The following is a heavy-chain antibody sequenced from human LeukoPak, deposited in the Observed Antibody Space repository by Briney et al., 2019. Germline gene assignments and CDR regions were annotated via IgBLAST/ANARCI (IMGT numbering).Heavy chain of an antibody. CDR3: AKDTGDLDYFDY. D-gene: IGHD7-27*01. CDR1: GFTFDDYA. V-gene: IGHV3-9*01. CDR2: ISWNSGSI. Sequence: GGSLRLSCAASGFTFDDYAMHWVRQAPGKGLEWVSGISWNSGSIGYADSVKGRFTISRDNAKNSLYQQMNSLRAEDTALYYCAKDTGDLDYFDYWGQGTLVTVSS. J-gene: IGHJ4*02.